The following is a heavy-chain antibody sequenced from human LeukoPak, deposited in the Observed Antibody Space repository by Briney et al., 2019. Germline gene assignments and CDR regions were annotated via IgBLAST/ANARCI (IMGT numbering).Heavy chain of an antibody. CDR2: TSGSGGST. CDR3: AKVVHYYDSSGYYYAPSFFDY. CDR1: GFTFSSYA. V-gene: IGHV3-23*01. J-gene: IGHJ4*02. Sequence: GGSLRLSCAASGFTFSSYAMSWVRQAPGKGLEWVSATSGSGGSTYYADSVKGRFTISRDNSKNTLYLQMNSLRAEDTAVYYCAKVVHYYDSSGYYYAPSFFDYWGQGTLVTVSS. D-gene: IGHD3-22*01.